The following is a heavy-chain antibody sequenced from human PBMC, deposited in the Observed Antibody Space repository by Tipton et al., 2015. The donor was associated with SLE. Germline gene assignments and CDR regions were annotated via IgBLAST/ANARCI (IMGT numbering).Heavy chain of an antibody. CDR1: GFTFSIYA. CDR2: ISYDGDNK. Sequence: SLRLSCVASGFTFSIYAMHWVRQAPYKGLEWVAAISYDGDNKYYADSVTGRFTMSRDNYKNTVYLQMNNLRSEDTAVYYCARDDWDDDRYMDVWGKGTTVT. CDR3: ARDDWDDDRYMDV. V-gene: IGHV3-30*04. D-gene: IGHD1-1*01. J-gene: IGHJ6*03.